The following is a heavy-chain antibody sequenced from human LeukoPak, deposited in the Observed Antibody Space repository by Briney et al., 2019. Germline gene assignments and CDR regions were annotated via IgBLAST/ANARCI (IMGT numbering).Heavy chain of an antibody. Sequence: PGGSLRLSCAASGFTFSNYAMSWVRQAPGKGLEWVSAISGSGGSTYYADSVKGRFTISRDNSKNTLYLQMNSLRAEDTAVYYCAKRGSSGYNYFDYWGQGTLVTVSS. V-gene: IGHV3-23*01. CDR3: AKRGSSGYNYFDY. J-gene: IGHJ4*02. CDR1: GFTFSNYA. D-gene: IGHD3-22*01. CDR2: ISGSGGST.